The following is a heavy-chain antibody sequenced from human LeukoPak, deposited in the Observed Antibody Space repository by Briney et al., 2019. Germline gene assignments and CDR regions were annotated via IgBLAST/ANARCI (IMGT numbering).Heavy chain of an antibody. CDR3: ARGHGGNSGHYYYYYMDV. CDR2: INPNSGGT. D-gene: IGHD4-23*01. CDR1: GYTFTGYY. V-gene: IGHV1-2*02. Sequence: ASVKVSCKASGYTFTGYYMHWVRQAPGQGLEWMGWINPNSGGTNYAQKFRGRVTMTRDTSISTAYMELSSLRSEDTAVYYCARGHGGNSGHYYYYYMDVWGKGTTVTVSS. J-gene: IGHJ6*03.